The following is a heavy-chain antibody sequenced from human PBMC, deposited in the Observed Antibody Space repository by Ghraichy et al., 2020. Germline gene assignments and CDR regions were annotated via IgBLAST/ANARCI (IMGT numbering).Heavy chain of an antibody. CDR2: IYYSGST. J-gene: IGHJ3*02. Sequence: SQTLSLTCTVSGGSISSSSYNWGWIRQPPGKGLEWIGSIYYSGSTYYNPSLKSRVTISVDTSKNQFSLKLSSVTAADTAVYYCARHGRYFDWLSKGVGQRGAFDIWGQGTMVTVSS. CDR1: GGSISSSSYN. V-gene: IGHV4-39*01. CDR3: ARHGRYFDWLSKGVGQRGAFDI. D-gene: IGHD3-9*01.